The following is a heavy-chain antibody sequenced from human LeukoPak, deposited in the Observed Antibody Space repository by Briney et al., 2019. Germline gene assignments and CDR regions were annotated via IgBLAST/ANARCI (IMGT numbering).Heavy chain of an antibody. Sequence: PSETLSLTCTVSGGSISSSSYYWGWIRQPPGKGLEWIGSIYYSGSTYYNPSLESRVTISVDTSKNQFSLKLSSVTAADTAVYYCARPMLGSNALRYFDWLLYAFDIWGQGTMVTVSS. CDR3: ARPMLGSNALRYFDWLLYAFDI. D-gene: IGHD3-9*01. CDR2: IYYSGST. J-gene: IGHJ3*02. V-gene: IGHV4-39*01. CDR1: GGSISSSSYY.